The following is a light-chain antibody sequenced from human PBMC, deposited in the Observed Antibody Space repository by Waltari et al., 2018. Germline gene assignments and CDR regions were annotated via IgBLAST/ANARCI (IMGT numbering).Light chain of an antibody. CDR2: AAS. CDR3: QQSYSAPPT. CDR1: QTISDY. Sequence: DIQLTQSPSYLSASVGDRPTITCRASQTISDYLNWYQHKPGTAPNLLIYAASSLQSGVPSRFSGSGSGTDFTLTISSLQPEDFATYYCQQSYSAPPTFGQGTKVEIK. V-gene: IGKV1-39*01. J-gene: IGKJ1*01.